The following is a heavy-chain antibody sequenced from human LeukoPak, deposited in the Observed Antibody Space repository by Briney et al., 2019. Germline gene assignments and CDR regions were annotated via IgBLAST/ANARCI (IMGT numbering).Heavy chain of an antibody. CDR1: GFTFSSYE. CDR3: ARVRSYFYYYYMDV. J-gene: IGHJ6*03. CDR2: IHTGSSPT. D-gene: IGHD3-10*01. V-gene: IGHV3-48*03. Sequence: HPGGSLRLSCEGSGFTFSSYEMNWVRQAPGKRLEWVSYIHTGSSPTSYADSVKGRFTISRDNAKNSLYLQMNSLRAEDTAVYYCARVRSYFYYYYMDVWGKGTMVTVSS.